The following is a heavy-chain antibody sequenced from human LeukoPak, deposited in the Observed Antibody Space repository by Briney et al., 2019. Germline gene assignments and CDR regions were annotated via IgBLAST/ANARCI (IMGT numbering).Heavy chain of an antibody. J-gene: IGHJ4*02. CDR3: ATDVVVVPAAERTFDY. CDR1: GYTLTELS. Sequence: ASVKVSCKVSGYTLTELSMHWVRQAPGKGLEWMGGFDPEDGETIYAQKFQGRVTMTEDTSTDTAYMELSSLRSEDTAVYYCATDVVVVPAAERTFDYWGQGTLVTVSS. D-gene: IGHD2-2*01. V-gene: IGHV1-24*01. CDR2: FDPEDGET.